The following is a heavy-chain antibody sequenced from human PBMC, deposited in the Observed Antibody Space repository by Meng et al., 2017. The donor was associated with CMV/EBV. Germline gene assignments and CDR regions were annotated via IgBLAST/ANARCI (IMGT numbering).Heavy chain of an antibody. CDR3: AKESLLYSGSYFDY. D-gene: IGHD1-26*01. J-gene: IGHJ4*02. V-gene: IGHV3-30*02. CDR1: GFTFSSYG. CDR2: IRYDGSNK. Sequence: GESLKISCAASGFTFSSYGMHWVRQAPGKGLEWVAFIRYDGSNKYYEDSVKGRFTISRDNSKNTLYLQMNSLRAEDTAVYYCAKESLLYSGSYFDYWGQGTLVTVSS.